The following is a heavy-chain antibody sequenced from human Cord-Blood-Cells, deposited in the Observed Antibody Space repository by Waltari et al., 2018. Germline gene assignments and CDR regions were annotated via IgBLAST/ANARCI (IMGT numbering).Heavy chain of an antibody. J-gene: IGHJ3*02. CDR2: ISAYNGNT. CDR1: GHTFTSYG. CDR3: ARDDNDFWCGYYAFDI. D-gene: IGHD3-3*01. Sequence: QVQLVQSVAEVKKPGASVKVSCKASGHTFTSYGISWVRQAPGQGLEWMGWISAYNGNTNYAQKLQGRVTMTTDPSTRTAYMELRCLRSGDTAVYYCARDDNDFWCGYYAFDIWGQGTKLTVSS. V-gene: IGHV1-18*01.